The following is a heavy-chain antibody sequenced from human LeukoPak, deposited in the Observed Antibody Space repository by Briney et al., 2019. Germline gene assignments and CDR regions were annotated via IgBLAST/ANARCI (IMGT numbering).Heavy chain of an antibody. CDR3: ATRGGPAWRIPYFDY. D-gene: IGHD2-15*01. CDR1: GYTLTELS. Sequence: GASVKVSCKVSGYTLTELSIHWVRQAPGKGLEWMGGFDPEDGETIYAQKFQGRVTMTEDTSTDTAYMELSSLRSEDTAVYYCATRGGPAWRIPYFDYWGQGTLVTVSS. CDR2: FDPEDGET. J-gene: IGHJ4*02. V-gene: IGHV1-24*01.